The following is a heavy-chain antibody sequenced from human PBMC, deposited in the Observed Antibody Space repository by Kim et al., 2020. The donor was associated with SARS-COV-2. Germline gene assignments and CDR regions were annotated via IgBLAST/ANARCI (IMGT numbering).Heavy chain of an antibody. D-gene: IGHD3-9*01. Sequence: GGSLRLSCAASGFTFGNYKMTWVRQAPGKGLEWVSSISSGGTSTFYADSVKGRFTISRDNAKTFLYLQMKSLTVDDTAVYYCARGSIQYLLNWFDSWGQGALVTVSS. CDR2: ISSGGTST. CDR1: GFTFGNYK. V-gene: IGHV3-21*01. J-gene: IGHJ5*01. CDR3: ARGSIQYLLNWFDS.